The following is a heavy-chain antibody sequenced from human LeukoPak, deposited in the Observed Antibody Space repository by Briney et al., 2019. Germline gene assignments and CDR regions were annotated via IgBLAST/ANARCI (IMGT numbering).Heavy chain of an antibody. CDR3: AKGGRLLWFGEPTDFFDY. Sequence: PGGSLRLSCAASGFTFSSYAMSWVRQAPGKGLEWVSAISGSGGSTYYADSVKGRFTISRDNFKNTLYLQMNSLRAEDTAVYYCAKGGRLLWFGEPTDFFDYWGQGTLVTVSS. V-gene: IGHV3-23*01. CDR2: ISGSGGST. J-gene: IGHJ4*02. CDR1: GFTFSSYA. D-gene: IGHD3-10*01.